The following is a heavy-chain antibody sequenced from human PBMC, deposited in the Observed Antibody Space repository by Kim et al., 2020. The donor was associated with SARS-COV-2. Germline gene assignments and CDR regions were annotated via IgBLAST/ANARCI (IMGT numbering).Heavy chain of an antibody. J-gene: IGHJ4*02. CDR3: ASSQESSGWYVVDY. V-gene: IGHV1-2*02. Sequence: AQKFQGRVTMTRDTSISTAYMELSRLRSDDTAVYYCASSQESSGWYVVDYWGQGTLVTVSS. D-gene: IGHD6-19*01.